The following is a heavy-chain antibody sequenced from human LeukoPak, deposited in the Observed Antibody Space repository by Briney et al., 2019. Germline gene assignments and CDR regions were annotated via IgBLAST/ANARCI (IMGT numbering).Heavy chain of an antibody. J-gene: IGHJ4*02. D-gene: IGHD1-26*01. CDR2: INHSGST. V-gene: IGHV4-34*01. CDR1: GGSFSGYY. CDR3: ARGELIFDY. Sequence: SETLSLTCAVYGGSFSGYYWSWIRQPPGKGLEWIGEINHSGSTNYNPPLKSRVTISVDTSKNQFSLRLSSVTAADTAVYYCARGELIFDYWGQGTLVTVSS.